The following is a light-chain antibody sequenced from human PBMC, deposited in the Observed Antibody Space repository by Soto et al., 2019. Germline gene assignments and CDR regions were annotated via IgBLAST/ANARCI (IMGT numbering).Light chain of an antibody. Sequence: DIQMAQSPSSLSASVGDRVTITCRASQGIRNYLAWYQQRPGKVPKLLIYAASTLQSGVPSRFSGSGSGTDFTLTISSLQPEDIATYYCQKYNSAPITVGQGTRLETK. V-gene: IGKV1-27*01. CDR1: QGIRNY. CDR3: QKYNSAPIT. CDR2: AAS. J-gene: IGKJ5*01.